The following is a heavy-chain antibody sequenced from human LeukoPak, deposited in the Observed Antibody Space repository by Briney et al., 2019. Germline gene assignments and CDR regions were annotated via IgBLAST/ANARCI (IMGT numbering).Heavy chain of an antibody. V-gene: IGHV3-30*18. CDR2: ISYDGSNK. CDR1: GFTFSSYG. Sequence: HPGGSLRLSCAASGFTFSSYGMHWVRQAPGKGLEWVAVISYDGSNKYYADSVKGRFTISRDNSKNTLYLQMNSLRAEDTAVYYCAKETYYDFWSGSDGSYYYGMDVWGQGTTVTVSS. CDR3: AKETYYDFWSGSDGSYYYGMDV. D-gene: IGHD3-3*01. J-gene: IGHJ6*02.